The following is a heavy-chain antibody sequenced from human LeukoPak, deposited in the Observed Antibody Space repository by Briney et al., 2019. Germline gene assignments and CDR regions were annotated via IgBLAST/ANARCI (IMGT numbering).Heavy chain of an antibody. CDR1: GSTFSTYG. J-gene: IGHJ4*02. V-gene: IGHV3-30*18. Sequence: GGSLKPSCEAPGSTFSTYGMPWVRQAPGKGLEWVAVISYDGSNKYYADSVKGRFTISRDNSKNTLYLQMNSLRAEDTAVYYCAKDGRGYSGYDLPFAFDYWGQGTLVTVSS. CDR2: ISYDGSNK. D-gene: IGHD5-12*01. CDR3: AKDGRGYSGYDLPFAFDY.